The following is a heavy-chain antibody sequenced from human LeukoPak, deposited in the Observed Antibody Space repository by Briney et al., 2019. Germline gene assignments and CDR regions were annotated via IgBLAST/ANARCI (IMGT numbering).Heavy chain of an antibody. D-gene: IGHD3-10*01. CDR1: GFTFSSYG. J-gene: IGHJ6*03. Sequence: TGGSLRLSCAASGFTFSSYGMHWVRQAPGKGLEWVAVIWYDGSNKYYADSVKGRFTISRDNSKNTLYLQMNSLRAEDTAVYYCARESAMVRGVTYMDVWGKGTTVTVSS. CDR2: IWYDGSNK. V-gene: IGHV3-33*01. CDR3: ARESAMVRGVTYMDV.